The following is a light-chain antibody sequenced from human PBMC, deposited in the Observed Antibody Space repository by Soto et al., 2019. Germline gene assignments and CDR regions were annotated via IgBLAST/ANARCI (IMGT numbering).Light chain of an antibody. CDR3: QQYGSSPPYT. CDR1: QSVSNNY. CDR2: GSS. V-gene: IGKV3-20*01. J-gene: IGKJ2*01. Sequence: EVVLTQSPGTLSLSPGERATLSCRASQSVSNNYLAWYQQKPGQSPTLLIFGSSDRATGIPDRFRGSGSGTDFTLTISSLEPEDFAVYYCQQYGSSPPYTFGQGNKLEIK.